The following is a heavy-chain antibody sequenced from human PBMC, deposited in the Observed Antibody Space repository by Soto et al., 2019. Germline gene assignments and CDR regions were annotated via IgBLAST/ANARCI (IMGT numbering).Heavy chain of an antibody. CDR2: INPSGGYT. CDR1: GYTFTSYY. V-gene: IGHV1-46*03. J-gene: IGHJ5*02. Sequence: GASVKVSCKASGYTFTSYYMNWVRQAPGQGLEWLGIINPSGGYTTYAQRFQGRVTMTRDTSTSTVYMELSSLRSEDTAVYYCARVYPSDTRYGYVGNNWFDPWGQGTLVTVSS. D-gene: IGHD5-18*01. CDR3: ARVYPSDTRYGYVGNNWFDP.